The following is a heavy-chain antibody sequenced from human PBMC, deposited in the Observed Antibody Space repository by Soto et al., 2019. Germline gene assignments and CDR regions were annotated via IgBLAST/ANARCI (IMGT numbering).Heavy chain of an antibody. J-gene: IGHJ5*01. Sequence: SETLSLTCTVSGGSISSYYWSWIRQPPGKGLEWIGYIYYSGSTNYNPSLKSRVTISVDTSKNQFSLKLSSVTAADTAVYYCARAGWSENWFDSWGQGTLVTVSS. CDR2: IYYSGST. CDR1: GGSISSYY. D-gene: IGHD6-19*01. V-gene: IGHV4-59*12. CDR3: ARAGWSENWFDS.